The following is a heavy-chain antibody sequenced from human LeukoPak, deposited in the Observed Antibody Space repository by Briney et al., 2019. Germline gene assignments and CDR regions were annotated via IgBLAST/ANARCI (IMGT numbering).Heavy chain of an antibody. J-gene: IGHJ4*02. CDR3: ARVGGSSSWYGY. CDR1: GFTFSSYA. CDR2: ISGSGGST. V-gene: IGHV3-23*01. Sequence: GGSLRLSCAASGFTFSSYAMSWVRQAPGKGLEWVSAISGSGGSTYYADSVKGRFTISRDNSKNTLYLLMNSLRAEDTAVYYCARVGGSSSWYGYWGQGTLVTVSS. D-gene: IGHD6-13*01.